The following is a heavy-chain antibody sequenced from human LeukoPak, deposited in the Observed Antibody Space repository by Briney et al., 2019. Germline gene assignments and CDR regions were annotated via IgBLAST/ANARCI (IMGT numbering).Heavy chain of an antibody. D-gene: IGHD1-26*01. J-gene: IGHJ4*02. CDR3: ARGPWELGLASSLKFDY. V-gene: IGHV4-30-2*01. CDR1: GGSISSGGYY. Sequence: NPSETLSLTCTVSGGSISSGGYYWSWIRQPPGKGLEWIGYIYHSGSTYYNPSLKSRVTISVDRSKNQFSLKLSSVTAADTAVYYCARGPWELGLASSLKFDYWGQGTLVTVSS. CDR2: IYHSGST.